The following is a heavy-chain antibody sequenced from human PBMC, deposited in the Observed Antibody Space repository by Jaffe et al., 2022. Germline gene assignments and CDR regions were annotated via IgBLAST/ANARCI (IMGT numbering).Heavy chain of an antibody. J-gene: IGHJ4*02. CDR3: ARHHAPSGRGPMSRLTRGGYYFDY. D-gene: IGHD3-10*01. CDR1: GYSISSGYY. Sequence: QVQLQESGPGLVKPSETLSLTCAVSGYSISSGYYWGWIRQPPGKGLEWIGSIYHSGSTYYNPSLKSRVTISVDTSKNQFSLKLSSVTAADTAVYYCARHHAPSGRGPMSRLTRGGYYFDYWGQGTLVTVSS. V-gene: IGHV4-38-2*01. CDR2: IYHSGST.